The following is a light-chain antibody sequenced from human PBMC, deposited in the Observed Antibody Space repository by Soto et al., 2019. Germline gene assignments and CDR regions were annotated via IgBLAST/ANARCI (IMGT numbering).Light chain of an antibody. V-gene: IGKV1-39*01. CDR2: AAS. J-gene: IGKJ4*01. CDR3: QQSYSTPPLT. CDR1: QSISSY. Sequence: DIQMTQSPSSLSASVGDRVTITCRASQSISSYLNWYQRKPGKAPKLLIYAASSLRSGVPSRFSGSGSGTDFTLTISSLQPEDFATYYCQQSYSTPPLTFGGGTKVDIK.